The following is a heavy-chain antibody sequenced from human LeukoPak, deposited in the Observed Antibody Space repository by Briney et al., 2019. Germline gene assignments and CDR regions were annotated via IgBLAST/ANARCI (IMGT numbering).Heavy chain of an antibody. V-gene: IGHV4-39*01. J-gene: IGHJ4*02. CDR1: GGSISSSSYY. CDR3: ARRDLSTVSFDY. Sequence: SETPSLTCTVSGGSISSSSYYLGWIREPPGKGLEWIGSIYYSGSTYYNPSLKSRVTISVDTSKNQFSLKLSSVTAADTAVYYCARRDLSTVSFDYWGQGTLVTVSS. CDR2: IYYSGST. D-gene: IGHD4-17*01.